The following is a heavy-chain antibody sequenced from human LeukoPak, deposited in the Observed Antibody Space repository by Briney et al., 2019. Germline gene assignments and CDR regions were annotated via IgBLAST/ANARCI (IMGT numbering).Heavy chain of an antibody. V-gene: IGHV4-59*12. J-gene: IGHJ5*02. CDR2: IYYSGST. CDR3: ARIYSSSWYLNWFDP. Sequence: SETLSLTCTVSGGSISSYYWSWIRQPPGKGLEWIGHIYYSGSTNYNPSLKSRVTISVDTSKNQFSLKLSSVTAADTAVYYCARIYSSSWYLNWFDPWGQGTLVTVSS. CDR1: GGSISSYY. D-gene: IGHD6-13*01.